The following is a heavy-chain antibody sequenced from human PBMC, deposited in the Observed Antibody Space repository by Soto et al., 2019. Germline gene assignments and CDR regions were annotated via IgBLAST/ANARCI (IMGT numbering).Heavy chain of an antibody. CDR2: INAGNGNT. J-gene: IGHJ6*02. Sequence: ASVKVSWKASGYTFTSYAMHWVRQAPGQRLEWMGWINAGNGNTKYSQKFQGRVTITRDTSASTAYMELSSLRSEDTAVYYCARSGSVPYYYYGLDVWGHGTTVTVSS. V-gene: IGHV1-3*01. CDR3: ARSGSVPYYYYGLDV. CDR1: GYTFTSYA. D-gene: IGHD1-26*01.